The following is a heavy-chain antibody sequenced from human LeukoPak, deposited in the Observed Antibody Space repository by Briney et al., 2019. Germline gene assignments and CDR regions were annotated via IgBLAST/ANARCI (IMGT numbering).Heavy chain of an antibody. CDR3: ARGGAHYYYDSSGYYPFDY. V-gene: IGHV4-31*03. Sequence: PSETLSLTYTVSGGSISSGGYYWSWIRQHPGKGLEWIGYIYYSGSTYYNPSLKSRVTISVDTSKNQFSLKLSSVTAADTAVYYSARGGAHYYYDSSGYYPFDYWGQGTLVTVSS. D-gene: IGHD3-22*01. CDR1: GGSISSGGYY. CDR2: IYYSGST. J-gene: IGHJ4*02.